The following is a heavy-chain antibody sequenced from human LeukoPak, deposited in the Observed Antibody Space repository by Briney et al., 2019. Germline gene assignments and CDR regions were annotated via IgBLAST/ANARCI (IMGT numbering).Heavy chain of an antibody. CDR1: GFTFSSYS. CDR3: ARDRRYFDWLLLDAFDI. Sequence: PGGSLRLSCAASGFTFSSYSMNWVRQAPGKGLEWVSSISSSNSYIYYADSVKGRFTISRDNAKNSLYLQMNSLRAEDTAVYYCARDRRYFDWLLLDAFDIWGQGTMVTVSS. J-gene: IGHJ3*02. V-gene: IGHV3-21*01. CDR2: ISSSNSYI. D-gene: IGHD3-9*01.